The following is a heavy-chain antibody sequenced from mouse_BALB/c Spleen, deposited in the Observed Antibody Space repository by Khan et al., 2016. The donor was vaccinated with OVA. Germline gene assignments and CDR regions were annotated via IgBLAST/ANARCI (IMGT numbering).Heavy chain of an antibody. CDR2: INTYNDGT. J-gene: IGHJ4*01. D-gene: IGHD1-1*01. Sequence: VQLQQSGPELVKPGTSVKMSCKASGYTFTSYVMHWVQQKPGQGLEWIGYINTYNDGTIYNEKFKGKATLTSDTSSSTAYLELNSLNTEDSAIYYCARYGSRPYYPMDDWGQGTSVTVSS. V-gene: IGHV1S136*01. CDR1: GYTFTSYV. CDR3: ARYGSRPYYPMDD.